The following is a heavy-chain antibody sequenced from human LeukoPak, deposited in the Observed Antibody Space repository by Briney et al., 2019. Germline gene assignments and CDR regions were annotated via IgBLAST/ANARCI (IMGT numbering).Heavy chain of an antibody. D-gene: IGHD2-21*02. CDR3: ARVEKAYCGGDCLGYFDY. Sequence: PGGSLRLSCAASGFTVSSNYMSWVRQAPGKGLEWVSVIYSGGSTYYADSVKGRFTISRDNSKNTLYLQMNGLRAEDTAVYYCARVEKAYCGGDCLGYFDYWGQGTLVTVSS. CDR1: GFTVSSNY. J-gene: IGHJ4*02. CDR2: IYSGGST. V-gene: IGHV3-53*01.